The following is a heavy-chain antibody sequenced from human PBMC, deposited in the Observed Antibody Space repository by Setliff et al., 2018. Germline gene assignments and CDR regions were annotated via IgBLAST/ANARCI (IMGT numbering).Heavy chain of an antibody. Sequence: PSETLSLTCTVSGASISSSSYYWAWIRQPPGRGLELIGSIFYGGSTYYNPSLKSRVTISVDTSKNQFSLKLSSVTAADTAVYYCARVAQYSSSSFYYYYYGMGVWGQGTTVTVSS. CDR1: GASISSSSYY. CDR2: IFYGGST. J-gene: IGHJ6*02. V-gene: IGHV4-39*07. D-gene: IGHD6-6*01. CDR3: ARVAQYSSSSFYYYYYGMGV.